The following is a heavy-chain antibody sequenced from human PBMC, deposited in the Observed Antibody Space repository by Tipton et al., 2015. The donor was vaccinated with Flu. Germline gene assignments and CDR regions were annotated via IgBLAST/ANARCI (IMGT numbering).Heavy chain of an antibody. D-gene: IGHD3-22*01. V-gene: IGHV1-18*01. J-gene: IGHJ4*02. CDR1: GYTFSVYG. CDR3: ARGSGYAGDY. CDR2: VSGNNDYT. Sequence: QLVQSGAEVKKPGASVKVSCKTSGYTFSVYGVSWVRQAPGQGLAWMGWVSGNNDYTKYAQNFQGRVTMTADTSTSTAYMELRSLRSDDTAVYYCARGSGYAGDYWGQGTLVTVSS.